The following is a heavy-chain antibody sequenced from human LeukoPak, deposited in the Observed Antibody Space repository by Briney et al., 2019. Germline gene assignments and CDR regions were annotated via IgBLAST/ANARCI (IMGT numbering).Heavy chain of an antibody. Sequence: GGSLRLSCAASGFTFSSYWMSWVRQAPGKGLEWVANIKQDGSEKYYVDSVKGRFTISRDNAKNSLYLQMNSLRAEDTAVYYCATGYSSSWYGFDYWGQGTLVTVSS. J-gene: IGHJ4*02. V-gene: IGHV3-7*01. CDR3: ATGYSSSWYGFDY. CDR2: IKQDGSEK. CDR1: GFTFSSYW. D-gene: IGHD6-13*01.